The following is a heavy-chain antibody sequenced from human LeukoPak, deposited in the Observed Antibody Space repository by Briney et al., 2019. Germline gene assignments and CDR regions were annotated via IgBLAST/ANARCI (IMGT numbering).Heavy chain of an antibody. J-gene: IGHJ1*01. CDR1: GGSLSGYY. CDR2: INDSGTT. Sequence: SETLSLTCAVYGGSLSGYYWNWIRQSPGKVLEWIGEINDSGTTNYNPSLKSRATISIDRSRKQFSLKLSSVTAADTAVYYCARAGRLVRYFQHWGQGTLVTVSS. V-gene: IGHV4-34*01. D-gene: IGHD3-9*01. CDR3: ARAGRLVRYFQH.